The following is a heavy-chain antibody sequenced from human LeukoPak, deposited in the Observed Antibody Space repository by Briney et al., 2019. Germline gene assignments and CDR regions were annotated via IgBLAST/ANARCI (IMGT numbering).Heavy chain of an antibody. CDR2: IKQDGSEK. D-gene: IGHD3-16*01. J-gene: IGHJ4*02. Sequence: GGSLRLSCEGSGFTFSNYWMSWVRQAPGKGLEWVANIKQDGSEKYYVDSVKGRFTISRDNAKNSLYLQMNSLRAEDTAVYYCARDTWGDDYWGQGTLVTVSS. CDR1: GFTFSNYW. V-gene: IGHV3-7*01. CDR3: ARDTWGDDY.